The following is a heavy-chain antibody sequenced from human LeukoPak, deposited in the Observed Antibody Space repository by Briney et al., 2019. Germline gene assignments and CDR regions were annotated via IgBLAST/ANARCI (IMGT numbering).Heavy chain of an antibody. CDR1: GYTFTGYY. CDR2: INPNSGGT. V-gene: IGHV1-2*02. Sequence: ASVKVSCKASGYTFTGYYMHWVRQAPGQGLEWMGWINPNSGGTNYAQKFQGRVTMTRDTSISTAYMELSRLRSDDTAVYYCARGGTPGFYDSSGYYNYWGQGTLVTVSS. J-gene: IGHJ4*02. CDR3: ARGGTPGFYDSSGYYNY. D-gene: IGHD3-22*01.